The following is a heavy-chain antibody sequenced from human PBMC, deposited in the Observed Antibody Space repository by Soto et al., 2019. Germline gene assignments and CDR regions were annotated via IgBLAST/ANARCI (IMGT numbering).Heavy chain of an antibody. V-gene: IGHV1-69*02. Sequence: SVKVSCKASGGTFSSYTISWVRQAPGQGLEWMGRIIPILGIANYAQKFQGRVTITADKSTSTAYMELSSLRSEDTAVYYCAGGEYYDILTGYSQPFDGMDVWGQGTTVTVSS. J-gene: IGHJ6*02. D-gene: IGHD3-9*01. CDR1: GGTFSSYT. CDR3: AGGEYYDILTGYSQPFDGMDV. CDR2: IIPILGIA.